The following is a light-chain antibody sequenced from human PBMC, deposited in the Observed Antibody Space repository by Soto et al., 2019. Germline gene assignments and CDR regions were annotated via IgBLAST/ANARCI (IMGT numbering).Light chain of an antibody. V-gene: IGKV3D-15*01. J-gene: IGKJ1*01. Sequence: EIVITQSPATLSVSPGERATLSCRASQSVSSNLAWYQQKPGQAPRLLIYGASSRATGIPDRFSGSGSGTDFTLSISRLEPEDFAVYYCQQYSSLWTFGQGTKVDIK. CDR2: GAS. CDR3: QQYSSLWT. CDR1: QSVSSN.